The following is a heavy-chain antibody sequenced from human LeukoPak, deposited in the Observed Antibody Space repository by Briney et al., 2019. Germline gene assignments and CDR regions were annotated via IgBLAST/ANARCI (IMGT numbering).Heavy chain of an antibody. Sequence: ASVKVSCKASGYTFTGYYMHWVRQAPGQGLEWMGWINSNSGGTNYAQKFQVRVTMTRDTSISTAYMELSRLRSDDTAVYYCARDFGYSSSWPAYYFDYWGQGTLVTVSS. D-gene: IGHD6-13*01. J-gene: IGHJ4*02. CDR1: GYTFTGYY. V-gene: IGHV1-2*02. CDR3: ARDFGYSSSWPAYYFDY. CDR2: INSNSGGT.